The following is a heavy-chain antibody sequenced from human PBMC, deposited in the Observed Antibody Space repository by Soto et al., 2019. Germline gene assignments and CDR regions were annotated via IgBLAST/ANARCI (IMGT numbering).Heavy chain of an antibody. J-gene: IGHJ4*02. CDR2: ISTTGGNT. CDR3: AKPSGGSYPESRVFDS. Sequence: GSLRLSCAASGFTFYSSAMSWVRQAPGEGLEWVSAISTTGGNTLYADSVKGRFTISRDNSKNTLYLQMNSLRAEDTAIYYCAKPSGGSYPESRVFDSWGQGTRVTVSS. CDR1: GFTFYSSA. D-gene: IGHD1-26*01. V-gene: IGHV3-23*01.